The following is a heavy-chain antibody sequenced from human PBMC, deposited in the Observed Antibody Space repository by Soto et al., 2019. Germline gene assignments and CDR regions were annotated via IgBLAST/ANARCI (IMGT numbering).Heavy chain of an antibody. V-gene: IGHV3-33*01. CDR3: ARDPPPMTTVTPATYYYGMDV. J-gene: IGHJ6*02. D-gene: IGHD4-17*01. Sequence: AGGSLRLSCAASGFTFSSYGMHWVRQAPGKGLEWVAVIWYDGSNKYYADSVKGRFTISRDNSKNTLYLQMNSLRAEDTAVYYCARDPPPMTTVTPATYYYGMDVWGQGTTVTVSS. CDR1: GFTFSSYG. CDR2: IWYDGSNK.